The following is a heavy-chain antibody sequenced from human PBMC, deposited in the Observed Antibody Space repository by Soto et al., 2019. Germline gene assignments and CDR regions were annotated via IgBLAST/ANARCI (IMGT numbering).Heavy chain of an antibody. J-gene: IGHJ5*02. CDR3: AREETGHYDFWSGYWGGQFDP. D-gene: IGHD3-3*01. V-gene: IGHV3-74*01. CDR2: INSDGGST. Sequence: GGSLRLSCAASGFTFSSYWMHWVRQAPGKGLVWVSRINSDGGSTSYADSVKGRFTISRDNAKNTLYLQMNSLRAEDTAVYYCAREETGHYDFWSGYWGGQFDPWGQGTLVTVSS. CDR1: GFTFSSYW.